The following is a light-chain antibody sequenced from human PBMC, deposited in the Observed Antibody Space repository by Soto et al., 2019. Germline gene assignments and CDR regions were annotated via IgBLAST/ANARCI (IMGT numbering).Light chain of an antibody. CDR2: GNN. Sequence: QSVLTQPPSVSGTPGQSISVSYTGTSSNIGAEYDVHWYQQLPGTAPRLLIFGNNVRPSGVPDRFSGSKSGTSASLAITGLQAEDEAIYYCQSYDSSLTTAIFGAGTKVTVL. V-gene: IGLV1-40*01. CDR3: QSYDSSLTTAI. J-gene: IGLJ2*01. CDR1: SSNIGAEYD.